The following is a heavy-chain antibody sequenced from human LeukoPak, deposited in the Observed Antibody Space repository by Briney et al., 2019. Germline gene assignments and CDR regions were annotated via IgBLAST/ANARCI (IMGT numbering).Heavy chain of an antibody. D-gene: IGHD3-22*01. CDR1: GGSISTSNYY. J-gene: IGHJ6*03. V-gene: IGHV4-39*01. Sequence: SETLSLTCTVSGGSISTSNYYWGWIRQPPGKGLEWIGNIFYSGSTYYSPSLKSRVTISVDTSKNQFSLKLSSVTAADTAVYYCARLHYYDSSGYLPYMDVWGKGTTVTISS. CDR3: ARLHYYDSSGYLPYMDV. CDR2: IFYSGST.